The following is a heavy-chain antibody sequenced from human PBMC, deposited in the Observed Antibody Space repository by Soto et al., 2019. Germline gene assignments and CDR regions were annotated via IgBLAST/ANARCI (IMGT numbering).Heavy chain of an antibody. CDR3: ARDRGLRSSPYHFSLDV. D-gene: IGHD3-3*01. V-gene: IGHV3-74*01. Sequence: PGGSLRLSCAASGFTFSNYWMHWVRQAPGKGLVWVSRINSDGSGASYADSVKGRFTIPRDNAKNTLFLQMNSLRAEDTAVYYCARDRGLRSSPYHFSLDVWGQGTTVTVSS. CDR1: GFTFSNYW. J-gene: IGHJ6*02. CDR2: INSDGSGA.